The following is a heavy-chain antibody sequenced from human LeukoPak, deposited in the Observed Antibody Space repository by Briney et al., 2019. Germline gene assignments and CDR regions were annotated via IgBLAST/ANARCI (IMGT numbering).Heavy chain of an antibody. Sequence: GGSLRLSCAASGFTFSSHSMNWVRQAPGKGLEWVSSITTSSSYIHYADSVKGRFTISRDNAKNSLYLQMNSLRAEDTAVYYCARVLLGGSGSYLDAFDIWGQGTMVTVSS. CDR2: ITTSSSYI. D-gene: IGHD3-10*01. CDR1: GFTFSSHS. J-gene: IGHJ3*02. CDR3: ARVLLGGSGSYLDAFDI. V-gene: IGHV3-21*01.